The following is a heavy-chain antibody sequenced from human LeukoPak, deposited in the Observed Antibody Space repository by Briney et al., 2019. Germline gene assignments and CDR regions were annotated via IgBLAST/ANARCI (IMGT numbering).Heavy chain of an antibody. CDR1: GGSISSYY. J-gene: IGHJ4*02. CDR2: IYYSGST. V-gene: IGHV4-59*01. Sequence: PSETLSLTCTVSGGSISSYYWSWIRQPPGKGLEWIGYIYYSGSTNYNPSLKSRVTISLDTSKNQFSLKLSSVTAADTAVYYCARADTHHTYSSSWHFDYWGQGTLVTVSS. D-gene: IGHD6-13*01. CDR3: ARADTHHTYSSSWHFDY.